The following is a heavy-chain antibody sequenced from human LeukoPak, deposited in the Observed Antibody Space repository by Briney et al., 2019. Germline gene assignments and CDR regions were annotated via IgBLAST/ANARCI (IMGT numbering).Heavy chain of an antibody. CDR3: AKTRPLDSSSWSHGDY. J-gene: IGHJ4*02. Sequence: GGSLRLACAASGFTFSSYAMSWVRQAPGKGLEWVSAISGSGDSTYYGDSVKGRFTISRDNSKNTLYLQMNSLRAEDTAVYYCAKTRPLDSSSWSHGDYWGQGTLVTVSS. CDR1: GFTFSSYA. D-gene: IGHD6-13*01. V-gene: IGHV3-23*01. CDR2: ISGSGDST.